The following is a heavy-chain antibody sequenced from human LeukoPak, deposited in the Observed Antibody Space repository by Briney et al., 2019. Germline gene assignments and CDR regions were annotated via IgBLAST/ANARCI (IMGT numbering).Heavy chain of an antibody. Sequence: PSETLSLTCTVSGGSISSYYWSWIRQPPGKGLEWIGYIYYSGSTNYNPSLKSRVTISVDTSKNQFSLKLSSVTAADTAVYYCAREGQPIPTHAFDIWGQGTMVTVSS. V-gene: IGHV4-59*12. D-gene: IGHD1-1*01. CDR1: GGSISSYY. J-gene: IGHJ3*02. CDR3: AREGQPIPTHAFDI. CDR2: IYYSGST.